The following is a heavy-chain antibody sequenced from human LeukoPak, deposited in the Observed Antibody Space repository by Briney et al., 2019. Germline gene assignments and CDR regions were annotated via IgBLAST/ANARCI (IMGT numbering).Heavy chain of an antibody. CDR1: GFTFDDYG. V-gene: IGHV3-20*04. D-gene: IGHD6-19*01. Sequence: GGSLRLSCAASGFTFDDYGMSWVRQAPGKGLEWVSGINWNGGSTGYADSVKGRFTISRDNAKNSLYLQMNSLRAEDTAVYYCARDARIAVAGYYYYYYMDVWGKGTTVTVSS. CDR3: ARDARIAVAGYYYYYYMDV. J-gene: IGHJ6*03. CDR2: INWNGGST.